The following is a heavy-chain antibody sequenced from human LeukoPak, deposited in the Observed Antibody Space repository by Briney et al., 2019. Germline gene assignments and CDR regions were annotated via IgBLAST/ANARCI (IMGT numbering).Heavy chain of an antibody. V-gene: IGHV4-30-2*01. CDR2: IYHSGST. CDR1: GGSISSGGYS. CDR3: ASTVLGASYYFDY. J-gene: IGHJ4*02. D-gene: IGHD1-26*01. Sequence: SQTLSLTCAVSGGSISSGGYSWSWIRQPPGKGLEWIGYIYHSGSTYYNPSLKSRVTISVDTSKNQFSLKLRSVTAADTAVYYCASTVLGASYYFDYWGQGTLVTVSS.